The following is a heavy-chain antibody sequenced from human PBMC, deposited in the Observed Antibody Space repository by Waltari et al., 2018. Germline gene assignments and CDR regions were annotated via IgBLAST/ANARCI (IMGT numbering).Heavy chain of an antibody. CDR1: GGSFSGYY. D-gene: IGHD3-16*02. V-gene: IGHV4-34*01. J-gene: IGHJ4*02. CDR2: INHSGST. Sequence: QVQLQQWGAGLLKPSETLSLTCAVYGGSFSGYYWSWIRQPPGKGLEWIGEINHSGSTNYNPSLKSRVTLSVDTSKNQFSLTLSSVTAADTAVYYCARTTPDWGYYDYVWGSYRPTFDYWGQGTLVTVSS. CDR3: ARTTPDWGYYDYVWGSYRPTFDY.